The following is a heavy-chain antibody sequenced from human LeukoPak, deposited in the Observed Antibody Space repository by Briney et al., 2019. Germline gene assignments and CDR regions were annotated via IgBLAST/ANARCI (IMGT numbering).Heavy chain of an antibody. Sequence: ESGPALVEPTQTLTLTCTFSGFSLLTSGVSVTWIRQPPGRALEWLARIDWADDKYYNTSLEARLTISKDTSKNQVILTVTDMDPVDSATYYCARMYFGDYKDMDVWGKGTTVTVSS. J-gene: IGHJ6*03. CDR3: ARMYFGDYKDMDV. CDR1: GFSLLTSGVS. D-gene: IGHD3-10*01. CDR2: IDWADDK. V-gene: IGHV2-70*11.